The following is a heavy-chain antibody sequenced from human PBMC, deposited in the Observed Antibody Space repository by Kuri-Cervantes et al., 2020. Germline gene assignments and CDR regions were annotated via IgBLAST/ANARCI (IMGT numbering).Heavy chain of an antibody. CDR2: ISGSSTYI. J-gene: IGHJ4*02. D-gene: IGHD6-6*01. Sequence: GESLKISCAASGFTFSSYSMNWVRQAPGKGLEWVSFISGSSTYIYYADSVKGRFTISRDNAKNSLYLQMNSLKAEDTAVYYCTTDESIAATIDYWGQGTLVTVSS. V-gene: IGHV3-21*01. CDR3: TTDESIAATIDY. CDR1: GFTFSSYS.